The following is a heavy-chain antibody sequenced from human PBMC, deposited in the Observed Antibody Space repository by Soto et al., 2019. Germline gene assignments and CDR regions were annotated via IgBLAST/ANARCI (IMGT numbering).Heavy chain of an antibody. V-gene: IGHV1-18*01. J-gene: IGHJ5*02. Sequence: QVQLVQSGAEVKKPGASVKVSCKASGYIFTSYGVNWVRQAPGQGLEWMGWINTYNGNTNYTQKLQXKGXLXRDTSTSTAYMELRSLRYDDTAIYYCARDQYGDFDPWGQGTLVIVSS. D-gene: IGHD4-17*01. CDR1: GYIFTSYG. CDR2: INTYNGNT. CDR3: ARDQYGDFDP.